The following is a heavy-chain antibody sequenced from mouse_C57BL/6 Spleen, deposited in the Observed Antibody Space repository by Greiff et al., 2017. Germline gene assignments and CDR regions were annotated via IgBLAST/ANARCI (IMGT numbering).Heavy chain of an antibody. V-gene: IGHV14-4*01. CDR1: GFNIKDDY. D-gene: IGHD3-2*02. CDR2: IDPENGDT. J-gene: IGHJ3*01. Sequence: EVQLQQSGAELVRPGASVKLSCTASGFNIKDDYMHWVKQRPEQGLEWIGWIDPENGDTEYASKFQGKATITADTSSNTAYLQLSSLTSEDTAVYYCTLLRSLFAYWGQGTLVTVSA. CDR3: TLLRSLFAY.